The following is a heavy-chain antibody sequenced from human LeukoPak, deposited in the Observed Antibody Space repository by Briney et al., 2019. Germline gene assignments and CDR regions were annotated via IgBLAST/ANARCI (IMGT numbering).Heavy chain of an antibody. CDR1: GGSISSSSYY. V-gene: IGHV4-61*02. CDR3: ARDTYYYGSGSYRLDY. CDR2: IHTSGST. Sequence: SETLSLTCTVSGGSISSSSYYWSWIRQPAGKGLEWIGRIHTSGSTNYNPSLKSRVTMSVDTSKNQFSLKLSSVTAADTAVYYCARDTYYYGSGSYRLDYWGQGTLVTVSS. D-gene: IGHD3-10*01. J-gene: IGHJ4*02.